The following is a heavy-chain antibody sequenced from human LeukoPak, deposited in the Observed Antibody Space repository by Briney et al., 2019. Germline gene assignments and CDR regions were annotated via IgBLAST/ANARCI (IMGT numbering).Heavy chain of an antibody. CDR1: GFTFSSYA. Sequence: PGGSLRLSCAASGFTFSSYAMSWVRQAPGKGLEWVSAISGSGGSTYYADSVKGRSTISRDNSKNTLYLQMNSLRAEDTAVYYCAKPPGARSWELDYWGQGTLVTVSS. D-gene: IGHD6-13*01. CDR2: ISGSGGST. J-gene: IGHJ4*02. V-gene: IGHV3-23*01. CDR3: AKPPGARSWELDY.